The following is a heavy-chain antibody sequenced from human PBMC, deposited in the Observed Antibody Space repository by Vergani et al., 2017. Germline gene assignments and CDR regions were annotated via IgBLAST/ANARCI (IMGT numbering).Heavy chain of an antibody. Sequence: QLVESGGGLVKGGGSLRLSCVTSGFTFDSFGMSWVRQVPGKGLEWVSSISGRGTYRLYADAVKGRFSISRDNAKNSLYLQMNSLRAEDTALYYCAKDLGTSSGGGWFDPWGQGTLVTVSS. J-gene: IGHJ5*02. D-gene: IGHD6-6*01. CDR3: AKDLGTSSGGGWFDP. CDR1: GFTFDSFG. V-gene: IGHV3-21*04. CDR2: ISGRGTYR.